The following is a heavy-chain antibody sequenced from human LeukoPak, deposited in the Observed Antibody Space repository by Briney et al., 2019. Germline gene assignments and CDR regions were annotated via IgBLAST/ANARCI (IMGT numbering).Heavy chain of an antibody. CDR1: GYTFTSYY. D-gene: IGHD3-3*01. CDR3: ARDSIFDLEYYYGMDV. V-gene: IGHV1-46*01. Sequence: ASVKVSCKASGYTFTSYYMHWVRQAPGQGLEWMGIINPSGGSTSYAQKFQGGVTMTRDTSTSTVCMELSSLRSEDTAVYYCARDSIFDLEYYYGMDVWGQGTTVTVSS. J-gene: IGHJ6*02. CDR2: INPSGGST.